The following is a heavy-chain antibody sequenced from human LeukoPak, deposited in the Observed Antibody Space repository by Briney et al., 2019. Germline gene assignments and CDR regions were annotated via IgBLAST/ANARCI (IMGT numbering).Heavy chain of an antibody. CDR1: GGTFSGYA. CDR2: IIPIFGTA. CDR3: ASEETYPVRVSFGY. Sequence: SVKVSCKASGGTFSGYAISWVRQAPGQGLEWMGRIIPIFGTANYAQKFQGRVTITTDESTSTAYMELSSLRSEDTAVYYCASEETYPVRVSFGYWGQGTLVTVSS. J-gene: IGHJ4*02. V-gene: IGHV1-69*05. D-gene: IGHD3-16*01.